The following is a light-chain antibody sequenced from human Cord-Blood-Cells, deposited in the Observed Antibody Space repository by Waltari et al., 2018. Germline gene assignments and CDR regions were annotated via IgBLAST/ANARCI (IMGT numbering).Light chain of an antibody. CDR1: SSNIGAGYD. V-gene: IGLV1-40*01. CDR3: QSYDSSLSGWV. Sequence: QSVLTPPPSVTGAPGHRVTISCTWSSSNIGAGYDVNWYQQLPGTAPHLHNYGNSNRPSGVPDRFSGSKSGTSASLAITGLQAEDEADYYCQSYDSSLSGWVFGGGTKLTVL. J-gene: IGLJ3*02. CDR2: GNS.